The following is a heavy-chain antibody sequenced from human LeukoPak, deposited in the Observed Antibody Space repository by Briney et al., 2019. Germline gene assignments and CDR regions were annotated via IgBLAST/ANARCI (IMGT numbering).Heavy chain of an antibody. V-gene: IGHV3-15*01. CDR3: TTQRGRDYYFDY. CDR1: GFTFSSYA. CDR2: IKSKTDGGTT. Sequence: GGSLRLSCAASGFTFSSYAMSWVRQAPGKGLEWVGRIKSKTDGGTTDYAAPVKGRFTISRDDSKNTLYLQMNSLKTEDTAVYYCTTQRGRDYYFDYWGQGTLVTVSS. D-gene: IGHD3-10*01. J-gene: IGHJ4*02.